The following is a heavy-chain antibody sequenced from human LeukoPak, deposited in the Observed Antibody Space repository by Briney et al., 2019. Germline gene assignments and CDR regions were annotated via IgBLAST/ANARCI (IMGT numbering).Heavy chain of an antibody. D-gene: IGHD3-10*01. CDR2: IWYDGSKK. CDR3: ARERIYFGSGGDLTDARPFYYYGMDV. J-gene: IGHJ6*02. Sequence: GGSLRLSCAASRFTFSNYGMHWVRLAPGKGLEWVATIWYDGSKKFYVDSVKGRFTISRDNSKNTLHLQMNSLRAEDTAVYYCARERIYFGSGGDLTDARPFYYYGMDVWGQGTTVTVSS. V-gene: IGHV3-33*01. CDR1: RFTFSNYG.